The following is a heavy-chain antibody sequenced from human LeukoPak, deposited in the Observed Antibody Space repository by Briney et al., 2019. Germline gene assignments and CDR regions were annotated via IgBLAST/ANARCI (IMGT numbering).Heavy chain of an antibody. V-gene: IGHV4-59*08. CDR2: IYYIGNT. CDR3: ARHAQWLIDYFDY. CDR1: GGSISGYY. Sequence: SETLSLTCTVSGGSISGYYWSWIRQPPGKGLEWIGYIYYIGNTNCNPSLKSRVTISLDTSKNQFSLKLSSVTAADTAVYYCARHAQWLIDYFDYWGQGTLVTVSS. D-gene: IGHD6-19*01. J-gene: IGHJ4*02.